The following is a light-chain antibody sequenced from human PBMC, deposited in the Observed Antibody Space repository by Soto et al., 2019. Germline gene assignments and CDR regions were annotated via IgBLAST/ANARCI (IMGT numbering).Light chain of an antibody. J-gene: IGKJ4*01. CDR1: QSVSSN. CDR3: QHRVNWPLT. Sequence: EIVLTQSPGTLSLSPGERATLSCRASQSVSSNLAWYQQKPGQAPRLLIYGASTRATGIPARFSGSGSGTDFTLTISSLEPEDFAVYYCQHRVNWPLTFGGGTKVDIK. CDR2: GAS. V-gene: IGKV3-11*01.